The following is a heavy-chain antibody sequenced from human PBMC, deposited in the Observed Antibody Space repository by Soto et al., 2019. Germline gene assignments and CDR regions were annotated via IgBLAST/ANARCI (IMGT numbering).Heavy chain of an antibody. Sequence: VQLVESGGGFVQPGGSLRLSCAASGFKFSDYYMSWIRQAPGKGLEFVSYITTSGNTKYYADSVKGRFTISRDNAKSSLDLQMNSLRAEDTAVYYCARGNWNPEYWGQGTLVTVSS. D-gene: IGHD1-1*01. J-gene: IGHJ4*02. V-gene: IGHV3-11*01. CDR2: ITTSGNTK. CDR3: ARGNWNPEY. CDR1: GFKFSDYY.